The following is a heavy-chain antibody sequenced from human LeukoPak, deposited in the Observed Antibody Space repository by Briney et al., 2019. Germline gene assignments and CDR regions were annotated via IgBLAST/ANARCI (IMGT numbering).Heavy chain of an antibody. CDR3: AKDTYYDFWSGYPGDF. D-gene: IGHD3-3*01. J-gene: IGHJ4*02. CDR2: ISGSGGST. CDR1: GFTFSSYA. Sequence: GGSLRLSCAASGFTFSSYAMSWVRQAPGKGLEWVSAISGSGGSTYYADSVKGRFTISRDNSKNTLYLQMNSLRAEDTAVYYCAKDTYYDFWSGYPGDFWGQGTLVTVSS. V-gene: IGHV3-23*01.